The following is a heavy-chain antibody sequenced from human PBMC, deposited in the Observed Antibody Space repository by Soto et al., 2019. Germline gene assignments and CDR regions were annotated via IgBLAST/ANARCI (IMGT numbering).Heavy chain of an antibody. J-gene: IGHJ4*02. CDR1: GFIFSNFG. D-gene: IGHD3-16*01. V-gene: IGHV3-30-3*01. CDR3: VTELGGFEY. CDR2: ISNDGSNT. Sequence: QVQLVESGGGVVQPGRSLRLSCAASGFIFSNFGMHWVRQAPGKGLEWVAVISNDGSNTDYADSVKGRFTISRDNSKNTLYVQMNSLRPEDTAVYYCVTELGGFEYWGQGTLVTVSS.